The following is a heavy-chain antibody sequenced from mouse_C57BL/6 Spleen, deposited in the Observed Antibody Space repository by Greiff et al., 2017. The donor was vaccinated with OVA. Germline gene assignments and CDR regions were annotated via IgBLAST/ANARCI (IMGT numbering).Heavy chain of an antibody. CDR3: ARERTIYYYGSSPAY. D-gene: IGHD1-1*01. CDR2: IHPNSGST. CDR1: GYTFTSYW. V-gene: IGHV1-64*01. J-gene: IGHJ3*01. Sequence: QVHVKQPGAELVKPGASVKLSCKASGYTFTSYWMHWVKQRPGQGLEWIGMIHPNSGSTNYNEKFKSKATLTVDKSSSTAYMQLSSLTSEDSAVYYCARERTIYYYGSSPAYWGQGTLVTVSA.